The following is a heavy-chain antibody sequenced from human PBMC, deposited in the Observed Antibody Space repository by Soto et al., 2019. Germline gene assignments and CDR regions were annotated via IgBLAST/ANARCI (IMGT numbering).Heavy chain of an antibody. V-gene: IGHV1-8*01. D-gene: IGHD3-10*01. CDR1: GYTFTSND. CDR3: ACGGGGKRNCFDP. CDR2: MNPNRGNT. J-gene: IGHJ5*02. Sequence: QVQLVQSGAGVKKPGASVKVSCKAPGYTFTSNDINWVRQATGQGLEWLGWMNPNRGNTGYAQKSQSRVTMTRNTSIGPAYMQMSSLRSEDTTVYYCACGGGGKRNCFDPSVQGTLVTASA.